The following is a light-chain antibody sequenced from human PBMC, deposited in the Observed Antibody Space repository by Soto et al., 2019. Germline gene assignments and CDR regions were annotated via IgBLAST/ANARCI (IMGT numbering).Light chain of an antibody. CDR1: SSNVGNNY. CDR2: KSS. J-gene: IGLJ3*02. Sequence: QSVLTQPPSASGTPGQRVTISCSGSSSNVGNNYVYWYQQVPGTAPKLLMYKSSQRPSGVPDRFSGSKSGTSASLAISGLRSEDEADYYCAAWDDSLSGWVFGGGTKLTVL. CDR3: AAWDDSLSGWV. V-gene: IGLV1-47*01.